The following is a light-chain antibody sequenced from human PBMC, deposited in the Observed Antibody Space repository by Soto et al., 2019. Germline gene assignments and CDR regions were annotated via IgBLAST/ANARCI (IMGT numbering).Light chain of an antibody. CDR3: QHYQGWPIT. J-gene: IGKJ5*01. CDR1: QSVSSH. Sequence: EILMTQSPATLSVSPGEGATVPCRASQSVSSHLAWYQHKPGQAPRILLYDASTRATGIPARFSGSGAGTEFTLTISSLQSEDFAVYYCQHYQGWPITLGQGTRLEIK. CDR2: DAS. V-gene: IGKV3-15*01.